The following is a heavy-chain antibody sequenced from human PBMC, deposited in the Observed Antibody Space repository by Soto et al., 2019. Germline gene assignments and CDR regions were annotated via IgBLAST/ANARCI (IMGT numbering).Heavy chain of an antibody. Sequence: TSETLSLTCTVSGGSISSSSYYWGWIRQPPGKGLEWIGSIYYSGSTYYNPSLKSRVTISVDTSKNQFSLKLSSVTAADTAVYYCARHRIMVNDAFDIWGQGTMVSVSS. D-gene: IGHD2-8*01. V-gene: IGHV4-39*01. CDR2: IYYSGST. J-gene: IGHJ3*02. CDR1: GGSISSSSYY. CDR3: ARHRIMVNDAFDI.